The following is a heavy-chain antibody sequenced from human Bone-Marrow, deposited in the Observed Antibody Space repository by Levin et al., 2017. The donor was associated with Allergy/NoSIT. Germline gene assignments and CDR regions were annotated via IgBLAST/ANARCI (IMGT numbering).Heavy chain of an antibody. CDR2: IRLDEYEK. V-gene: IGHV3-7*04. J-gene: IGHJ4*02. Sequence: PGGSLRLSCVTSGFNFDIYWMTWVRQSPGKGLELVANIRLDEYEKYYVDSVKGRFTISRDNANSALYLQMNSLKVDDTGLYYCTRGAAELFGGQGTQVTVS. CDR3: TRGAAELF. CDR1: GFNFDIYW. D-gene: IGHD1-7*01.